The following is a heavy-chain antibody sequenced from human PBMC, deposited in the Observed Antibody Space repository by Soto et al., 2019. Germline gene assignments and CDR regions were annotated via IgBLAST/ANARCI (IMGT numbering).Heavy chain of an antibody. CDR1: GFTFSSYA. J-gene: IGHJ4*02. D-gene: IGHD3-3*01. CDR2: ISGSGGST. CDR3: AKFRGDVLRFWLRLFFFDY. Sequence: SLRLSCAASGFTFSSYAMSWVRQAPGKGLEWVSAISGSGGSTYYADSVKGRFTISRDNSKNTLYLQMNSLRAEDTAVYYCAKFRGDVLRFWLRLFFFDYWGQGTRVTVSS. V-gene: IGHV3-23*01.